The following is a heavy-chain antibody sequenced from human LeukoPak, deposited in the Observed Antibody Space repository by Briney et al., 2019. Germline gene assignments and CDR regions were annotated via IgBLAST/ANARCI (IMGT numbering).Heavy chain of an antibody. V-gene: IGHV1-18*01. Sequence: ASVKVSCKASGYTFISYGITWVRRAPGQGLEWMGWINPYNGDTNYAQKFQGRVTMTRDKSTSTAYMEMRSLRSDDTAVYYCARDLRNYGAFVFDYWGQGTLVTVSP. CDR1: GYTFISYG. J-gene: IGHJ4*02. D-gene: IGHD4/OR15-4a*01. CDR2: INPYNGDT. CDR3: ARDLRNYGAFVFDY.